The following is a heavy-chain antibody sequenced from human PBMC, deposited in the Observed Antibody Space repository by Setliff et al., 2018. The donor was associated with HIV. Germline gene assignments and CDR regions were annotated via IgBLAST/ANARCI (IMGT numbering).Heavy chain of an antibody. J-gene: IGHJ2*01. V-gene: IGHV4-31*03. D-gene: IGHD2-15*01. CDR1: GGSISSGGFY. Sequence: SETLSLTCTVTGGSISSGGFYWTWIRQHPGKGLEWIGYIYNTGSTYHSPSLESRVTISVDTSKNQFSLKVNSVTAADTAVYYCARMGIVVVVAAPNWYFDLWGRGTLVTVSS. CDR2: IYNTGST. CDR3: ARMGIVVVVAAPNWYFDL.